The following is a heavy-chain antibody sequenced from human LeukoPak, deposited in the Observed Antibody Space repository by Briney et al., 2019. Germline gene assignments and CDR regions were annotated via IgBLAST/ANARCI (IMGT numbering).Heavy chain of an antibody. J-gene: IGHJ5*02. V-gene: IGHV1-2*02. CDR2: INPNSGGT. D-gene: IGHD2-2*01. CDR1: GYTFTGYY. CDR3: ARDDQDIVVVPAASNWFDP. Sequence: ASVKVSCKASGYTFTGYYMHWVRQAPGQGLEWMGWINPNSGGTNYAQKFQGRVTMTRDTSTSTVYMELSSLRSEDTAVYYCARDDQDIVVVPAASNWFDPWGQGTLVTVSS.